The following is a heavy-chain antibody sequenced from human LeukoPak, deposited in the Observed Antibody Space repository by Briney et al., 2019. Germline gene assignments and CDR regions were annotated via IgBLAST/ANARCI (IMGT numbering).Heavy chain of an antibody. D-gene: IGHD2-15*01. J-gene: IGHJ4*02. CDR1: GYSISSGYY. CDR3: ASSPPICSGGSCYSNY. Sequence: PSETLSLTCTVSGYSISSGYYWGWIRQPPGKGLEWIGSIYHSGSTYYNPSLKSRVTISVDTSKNQFSLKLSSVTAADTAVYYCASSPPICSGGSCYSNYWGQGTLVTVSS. V-gene: IGHV4-38-2*02. CDR2: IYHSGST.